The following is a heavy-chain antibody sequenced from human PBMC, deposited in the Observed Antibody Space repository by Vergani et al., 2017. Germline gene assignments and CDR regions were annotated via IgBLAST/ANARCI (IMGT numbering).Heavy chain of an antibody. V-gene: IGHV1-46*03. CDR3: ARPHGDSLTPDPRRLDY. J-gene: IGHJ4*02. CDR1: GYTFTNYY. CDR2: FNPSGGST. Sequence: QVQLVQSGAEVKKPGASVRVSFKPSGYTFTNYYIHWVRQAPGQGLEWMGIFNPSGGSTTYAQQFQGRLTMTRDTSTSTVYMDLSNLRSEDTAVYYCARPHGDSLTPDPRRLDYWGQGTLVTVSS. D-gene: IGHD3-10*01.